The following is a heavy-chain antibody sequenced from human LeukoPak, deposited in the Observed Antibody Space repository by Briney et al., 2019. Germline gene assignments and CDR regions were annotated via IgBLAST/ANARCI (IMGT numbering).Heavy chain of an antibody. CDR2: IKASGGST. CDR3: ARVYGSGID. J-gene: IGHJ4*02. Sequence: PGGSLRLFCAASGFTFSSYAMSWVREAPGKGLEWGSGIKASGGSTFYADSVRGRFTISRDNSKNTLYLQMNSLRAEDTAVYYCARVYGSGIDWGQGTLVTVSS. D-gene: IGHD3-10*01. CDR1: GFTFSSYA. V-gene: IGHV3-23*01.